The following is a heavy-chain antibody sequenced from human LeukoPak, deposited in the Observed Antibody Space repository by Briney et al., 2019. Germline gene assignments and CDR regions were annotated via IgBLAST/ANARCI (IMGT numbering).Heavy chain of an antibody. D-gene: IGHD6-19*01. CDR3: ATLLNRAVAGTAGD. V-gene: IGHV4-34*01. Sequence: SETLSLTCAVYGGSFSGDYWSWIRQPPRRGLEWIGEINHSVSTNHHPSLKSRVTIAVDTSKNQFSLKLSTVAAADTAVYYCATLLNRAVAGTAGDWGQGTLVTVSS. J-gene: IGHJ4*02. CDR2: INHSVST. CDR1: GGSFSGDY.